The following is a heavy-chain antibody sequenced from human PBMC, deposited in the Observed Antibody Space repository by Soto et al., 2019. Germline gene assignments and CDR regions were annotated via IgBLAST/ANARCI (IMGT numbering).Heavy chain of an antibody. CDR3: ARTYYYGSGSYYNYNWFDP. CDR2: IIPIFGTA. J-gene: IGHJ5*02. CDR1: GGTFSSYA. D-gene: IGHD3-10*01. V-gene: IGHV1-69*13. Sequence: SVKVSCKASGGTFSSYAISWVRQAPGQGLEWMGGIIPIFGTANYAQKFQGRVTITADESTSTAYMELSSLRSEETAVYYCARTYYYGSGSYYNYNWFDPWG.